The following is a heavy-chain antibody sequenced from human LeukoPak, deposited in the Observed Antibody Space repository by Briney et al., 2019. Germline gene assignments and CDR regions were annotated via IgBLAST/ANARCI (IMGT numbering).Heavy chain of an antibody. D-gene: IGHD1-26*01. Sequence: GGSLRLSCAASGFTLSSYTLNWVRQAPGKGLEWVSYITSSSSAIYYADSVKGRFTISRDNAKNSLYLQMNSLRVEDTAVYYCARTSSGSSASDWFDPWSQGTLVTVSS. J-gene: IGHJ5*02. CDR2: ITSSSSAI. V-gene: IGHV3-48*01. CDR1: GFTLSSYT. CDR3: ARTSSGSSASDWFDP.